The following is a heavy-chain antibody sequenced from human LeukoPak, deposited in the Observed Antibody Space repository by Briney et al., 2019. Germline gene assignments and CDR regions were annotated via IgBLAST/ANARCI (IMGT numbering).Heavy chain of an antibody. Sequence: PGGSLRLSCAASGFTFDDYGMSWVRQGPGKGLEWVCGINWNGRSTGYADSVKGRFTISRDNAKKSLYLQMNSLRAEDTALYFCARVGMAHPDYFDYWGQGTLVTVSS. CDR2: INWNGRST. CDR3: ARVGMAHPDYFDY. D-gene: IGHD5-24*01. J-gene: IGHJ4*02. CDR1: GFTFDDYG. V-gene: IGHV3-20*04.